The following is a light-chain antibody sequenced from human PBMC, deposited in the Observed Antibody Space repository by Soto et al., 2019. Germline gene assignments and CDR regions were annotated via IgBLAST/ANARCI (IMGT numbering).Light chain of an antibody. J-gene: IGLJ1*01. CDR2: DVS. V-gene: IGLV2-8*01. CDR3: SSYAGSSLV. Sequence: ALTQPPSASGSPGQSVTISCTGTSSDVGGYNYVSWYQQHPGKAPKLIIYDVSKRPSGVPDRFSGSKSGNTASLTVFGLQAEDEADYYCSSYAGSSLVFGTGTKVTVL. CDR1: SSDVGGYNY.